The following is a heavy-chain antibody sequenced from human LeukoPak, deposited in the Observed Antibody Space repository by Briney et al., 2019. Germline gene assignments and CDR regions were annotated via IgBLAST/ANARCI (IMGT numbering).Heavy chain of an antibody. CDR2: IIPIFGTA. D-gene: IGHD3-9*01. V-gene: IGHV1-69*13. J-gene: IGHJ4*02. Sequence: SVKVSCKASGGTFSSYAISWVRQAPGQGLEWMGGIIPIFGTANYAQKFQGRVTITADESTSTAYMELSSLRSEDTAVYYCARGRRGGRYFDWLPQYYFDYWGQGTLVTVSS. CDR1: GGTFSSYA. CDR3: ARGRRGGRYFDWLPQYYFDY.